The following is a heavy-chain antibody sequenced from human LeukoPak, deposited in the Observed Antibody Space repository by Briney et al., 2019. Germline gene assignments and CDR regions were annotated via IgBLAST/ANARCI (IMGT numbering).Heavy chain of an antibody. D-gene: IGHD3-10*01. J-gene: IGHJ4*02. CDR1: GFTFTTYG. V-gene: IGHV3-30*03. CDR2: ITYDGYYK. Sequence: GTSLRLSCAASGFTFTTYGMHWVRQSPGKGLEWVALITYDGYYKYYSDSVKGRFTISSDTSKNTLYLQMNSLRAEDTAVYYCARDLSPVVRASPMGYWGQGTLVTVSS. CDR3: ARDLSPVVRASPMGY.